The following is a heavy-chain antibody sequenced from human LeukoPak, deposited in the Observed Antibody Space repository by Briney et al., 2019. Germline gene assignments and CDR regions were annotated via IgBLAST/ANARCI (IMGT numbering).Heavy chain of an antibody. CDR2: IYHSGST. D-gene: IGHD6-19*01. CDR1: GYSISSGYY. V-gene: IGHV4-38-2*02. CDR3: ARGQWLPDY. J-gene: IGHJ4*02. Sequence: PSETLSLTCTVSGYSISSGYYWGWIRQPPGKGLEWIGSIYHSGSTYYNPSLKSRVTISVDTSKNQFSLKLSSVTAADTAVYYCARGQWLPDYWGQGTLVTVSS.